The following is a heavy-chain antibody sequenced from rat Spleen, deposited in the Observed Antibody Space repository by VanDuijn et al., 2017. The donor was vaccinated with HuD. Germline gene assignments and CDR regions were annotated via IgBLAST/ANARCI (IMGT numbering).Heavy chain of an antibody. CDR2: ISYDGSST. CDR1: GFTFSNYG. Sequence: EVQMVESGGGLVKPGRSLKLSCAAAGFTFSNYGMAWVRQAPTKGLEWVATISYDGSSTYYRDSVKGRSTISRDNAKSTLYLQMDSLRSEDTATYYCVRLLGAPDWYFDFWGPGTMVTVSS. J-gene: IGHJ1*01. D-gene: IGHD5-1*01. V-gene: IGHV5-29*01. CDR3: VRLLGAPDWYFDF.